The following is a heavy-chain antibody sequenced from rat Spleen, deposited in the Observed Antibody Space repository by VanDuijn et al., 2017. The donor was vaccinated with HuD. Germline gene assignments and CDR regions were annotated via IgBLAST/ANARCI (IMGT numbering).Heavy chain of an antibody. CDR3: TREAIYTTDYYYGYTPQSHWYFDF. J-gene: IGHJ1*01. CDR1: GFSLTSYH. Sequence: QVQLKESGPGLVQPSQTLSLTCTVSGFSLTSYHVSWVRQPPGKGPEWMGRMWYDGDTAYNSALKSRLNISRDTSKSQVFLKVNSRQTDDTAIYFCTREAIYTTDYYYGYTPQSHWYFDFWGPGTMVTVSS. V-gene: IGHV2-63*01. CDR2: MWYDGDT. D-gene: IGHD1-6*01.